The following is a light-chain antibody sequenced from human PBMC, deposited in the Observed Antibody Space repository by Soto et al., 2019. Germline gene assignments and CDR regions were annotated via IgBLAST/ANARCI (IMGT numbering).Light chain of an antibody. CDR3: EYYGTSIT. CDR1: QTVSIY. Sequence: EIVLTQSPATLSLSPGERATLSCRASQTVSIYLAWYQQKPGQAPRLLIYDASNRATGIPARFSGTGSGTDFTLTISSLEPEDFAVYYCEYYGTSITFGGGTKVEIK. J-gene: IGKJ4*01. CDR2: DAS. V-gene: IGKV3-11*01.